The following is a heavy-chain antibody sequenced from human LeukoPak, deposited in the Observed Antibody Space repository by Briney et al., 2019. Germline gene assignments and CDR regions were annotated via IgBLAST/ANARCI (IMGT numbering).Heavy chain of an antibody. V-gene: IGHV3-23*01. CDR2: ISGSGGST. J-gene: IGHJ6*03. D-gene: IGHD3-16*02. CDR3: ARDGRYTQYYYYYMDV. CDR1: GFTFSSYG. Sequence: PGGSLRLSCAASGFTFSSYGMSWVRQAPGKGLEWVSAISGSGGSTYYADSVKGRFTISRDNSKNTLYLQMNSLRSEDTAVYYCARDGRYTQYYYYYMDVWGKGTTVTISS.